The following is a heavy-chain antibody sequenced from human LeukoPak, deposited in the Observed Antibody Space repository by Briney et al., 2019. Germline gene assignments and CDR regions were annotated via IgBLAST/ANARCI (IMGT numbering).Heavy chain of an antibody. CDR2: IRYDGSDK. CDR1: GVTFSRYG. J-gene: IGHJ5*02. V-gene: IGHV3-30*02. CDR3: ATERFDP. Sequence: GGSLRLSCAASGVTFSRYGMHWVRQAPGKGLEWVSFIRYDGSDKYYVDSVKGRFTISRDNSKNTLYLQLNSLRVEDTAVYYCATERFDPWGQGTLVTVSS.